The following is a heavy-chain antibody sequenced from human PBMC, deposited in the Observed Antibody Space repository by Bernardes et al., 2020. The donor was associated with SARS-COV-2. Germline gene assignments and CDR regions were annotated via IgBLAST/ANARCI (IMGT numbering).Heavy chain of an antibody. CDR3: ASRTYSSSWVPVRDYYYYYGMDV. Sequence: SVKVSCKASGGTFSSYAISWVRQAPGQGLEWMGGIIPIFGTANYAQKFQGRVTITADKSTSTAYMELSSLRSEDTAVYYCASRTYSSSWVPVRDYYYYYGMDVWGQGTTVTVSS. V-gene: IGHV1-69*06. CDR1: GGTFSSYA. J-gene: IGHJ6*02. D-gene: IGHD6-13*01. CDR2: IIPIFGTA.